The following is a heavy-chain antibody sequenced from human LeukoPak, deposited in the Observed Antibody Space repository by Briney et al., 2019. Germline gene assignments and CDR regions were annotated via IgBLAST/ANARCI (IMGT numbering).Heavy chain of an antibody. CDR3: AKDEGHCSGGSCYRQDY. CDR2: ISNDGTNK. D-gene: IGHD2-15*01. CDR1: GFTFNDAW. Sequence: GGSLRLSCAVSGFTFNDAWMSWVRQPPGKGLEWVGVISNDGTNKYHAESVKGRFTISRDNSKNTLYLQMNSLRAEDTAVYYCAKDEGHCSGGSCYRQDYWGQGTLVTVSS. V-gene: IGHV3-30*18. J-gene: IGHJ4*02.